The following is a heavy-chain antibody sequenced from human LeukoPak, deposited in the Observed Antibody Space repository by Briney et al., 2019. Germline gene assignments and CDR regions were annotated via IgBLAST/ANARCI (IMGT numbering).Heavy chain of an antibody. J-gene: IGHJ4*02. CDR1: GFTVSSNY. Sequence: GGSLRLSCAASGFTVSSNYMSWVRQAPGKGLEWVSVIYSGGGTYYADSVKGRFTISRDNSKNTLYLQMNSLRADDTAVYYCARGLVAATHFDYWGQGTLVTVSS. D-gene: IGHD2-15*01. CDR2: IYSGGGT. CDR3: ARGLVAATHFDY. V-gene: IGHV3-53*01.